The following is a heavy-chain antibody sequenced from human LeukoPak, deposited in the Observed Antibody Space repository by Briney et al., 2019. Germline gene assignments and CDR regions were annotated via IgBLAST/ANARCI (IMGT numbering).Heavy chain of an antibody. CDR3: ATVPKYSSGWSPIRGD. CDR1: GFTFSSYA. D-gene: IGHD6-19*01. CDR2: ISYDGSNK. Sequence: TGGSLRLSCAASGFTFSSYAMHWVRQAPGKGLEWVAVISYDGSNKYYADSVKGRFTISRDNSKNTLYLQMNSLRAEDTAVYYCATVPKYSSGWSPIRGDWGQGTLVTVSS. V-gene: IGHV3-30-3*01. J-gene: IGHJ4*02.